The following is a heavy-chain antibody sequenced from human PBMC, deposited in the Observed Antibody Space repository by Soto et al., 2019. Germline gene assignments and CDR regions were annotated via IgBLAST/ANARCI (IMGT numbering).Heavy chain of an antibody. J-gene: IGHJ4*02. CDR1: GFTFIDYA. Sequence: EVQLLESGGGLVQPGGSLRLSCAASGFTFIDYAMSWVRQAPGKGLEWVSTISGSGSNTYYADSVEGRFTISRDNSQNTLYLQMNSVRAEDTAVYYCAKERSGKVHCWGQGPLVTAS. CDR2: ISGSGSNT. V-gene: IGHV3-23*01. D-gene: IGHD1-1*01. CDR3: AKERSGKVHC.